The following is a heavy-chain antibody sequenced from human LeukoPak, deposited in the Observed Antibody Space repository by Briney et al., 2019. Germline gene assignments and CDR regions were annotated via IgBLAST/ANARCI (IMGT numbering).Heavy chain of an antibody. V-gene: IGHV1-69*11. CDR2: IIPILGTA. J-gene: IGHJ3*02. CDR3: ARQAKYYYDSSGYYILTYRPDGHDAFDI. Sequence: ASVKVSCKASGGTFSSYAISWVRQAPGQGLEWMGRIIPILGTANYAQKFQGRVTITTDESTSTAYMELSSLRSEDTAVYYCARQAKYYYDSSGYYILTYRPDGHDAFDIWGQGTMVTVSS. CDR1: GGTFSSYA. D-gene: IGHD3-22*01.